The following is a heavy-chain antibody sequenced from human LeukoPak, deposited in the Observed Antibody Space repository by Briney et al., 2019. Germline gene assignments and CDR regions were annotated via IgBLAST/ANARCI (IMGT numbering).Heavy chain of an antibody. V-gene: IGHV3-7*01. CDR1: GFTFSDYW. J-gene: IGHJ4*02. D-gene: IGHD1-26*01. Sequence: GRSLRLSCAASGFTFSDYWMTWVRQVPGKGMEWVANVGRDGSEKNYVDSVEGRFTISRDNAKKSRDLEMNSLRVEDTALYYCAKVGTWELQRVFENWGQGTLVT. CDR2: VGRDGSEK. CDR3: AKVGTWELQRVFEN.